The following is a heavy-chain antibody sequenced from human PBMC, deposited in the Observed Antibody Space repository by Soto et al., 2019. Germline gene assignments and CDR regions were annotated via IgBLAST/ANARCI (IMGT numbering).Heavy chain of an antibody. D-gene: IGHD1-26*01. J-gene: IGHJ6*02. Sequence: QERLVESGGGVVQPGRSLRLSCAASGFTFSSYGMHWVRQTPGKGLEWVAVLGFDGGGRYYADSVKGRFTISRDNSKNTLDLQMDILRVEDTALYYCATEPVGPDHAMDVWGQGTTVTVSS. CDR1: GFTFSSYG. V-gene: IGHV3-33*01. CDR2: LGFDGGGR. CDR3: ATEPVGPDHAMDV.